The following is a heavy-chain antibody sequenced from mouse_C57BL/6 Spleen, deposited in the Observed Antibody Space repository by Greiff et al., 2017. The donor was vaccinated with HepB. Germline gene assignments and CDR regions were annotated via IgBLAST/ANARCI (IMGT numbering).Heavy chain of an antibody. D-gene: IGHD3-3*01. Sequence: QVQLQQSGPGLVQPSQSLSITCTVSGFSLTSYGVHWVRQSPGKGLEWLGVIWSGGSTDYNAAFISRLSISKDNSKSQVFFKMNSLQADDTAIYYCAREEAVAWFAYWGQGTLVTVSA. V-gene: IGHV2-2*01. J-gene: IGHJ3*01. CDR3: AREEAVAWFAY. CDR2: IWSGGST. CDR1: GFSLTSYG.